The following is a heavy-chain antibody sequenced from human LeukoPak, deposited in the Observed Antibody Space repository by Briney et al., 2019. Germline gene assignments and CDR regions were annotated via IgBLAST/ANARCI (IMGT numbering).Heavy chain of an antibody. D-gene: IGHD2-2*01. CDR2: ISAYNGNT. CDR3: ARGTHCSSTSCYEAYYYGMDV. J-gene: IGHJ6*02. V-gene: IGHV1-18*01. CDR1: GYTFTSYG. Sequence: GASVKVSCKASGYTFTSYGISWVRQRPGQGLEWMGWISAYNGNTNYAQKLQGRVTMTTDTSTSTAYMELRSLRSDDTAVYYCARGTHCSSTSCYEAYYYGMDVWGQGTTVTVSS.